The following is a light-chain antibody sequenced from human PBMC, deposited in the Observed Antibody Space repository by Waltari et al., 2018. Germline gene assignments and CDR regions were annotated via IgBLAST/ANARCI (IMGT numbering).Light chain of an antibody. CDR2: WAS. J-gene: IGKJ1*01. Sequence: IVMTQSPTSLAVSLGERDTIHCKSSQRVLYSSNNKNYLAWYQQKPGQPPKLLIYWASTRESGVPDRFSGSGSGTDFTLTISSLQAEDVAVYYCQQYYGTPLWTFGQGTKVEIK. CDR1: QRVLYSSNNKNY. CDR3: QQYYGTPLWT. V-gene: IGKV4-1*01.